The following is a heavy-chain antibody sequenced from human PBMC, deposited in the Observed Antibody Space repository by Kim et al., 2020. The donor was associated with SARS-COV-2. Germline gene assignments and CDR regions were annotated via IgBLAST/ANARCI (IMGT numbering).Heavy chain of an antibody. CDR1: GGSISSSSYY. D-gene: IGHD3-10*01. V-gene: IGHV4-39*01. Sequence: SETLSLTCTVSGGSISSSSYYWGWIRQPTGKGLEWIGSIYYSGSTYYNPSIKSRVTISVDTSKNQFSLKLSSVTAADTAVYYCARQAIRFGELLSDYYYYYGMDVWGQGTTVTVSS. CDR2: IYYSGST. J-gene: IGHJ6*02. CDR3: ARQAIRFGELLSDYYYYYGMDV.